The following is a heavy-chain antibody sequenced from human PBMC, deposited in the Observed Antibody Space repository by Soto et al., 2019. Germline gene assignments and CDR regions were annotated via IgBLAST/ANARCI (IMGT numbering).Heavy chain of an antibody. CDR1: GFTFNGYA. D-gene: IGHD6-19*01. J-gene: IGHJ4*02. V-gene: IGHV3-23*01. Sequence: EVQLLESGGGLVQPGGSLRLSCTASGFTFNGYAMNWVRQAPGKGLEWVSAVTSGGTTTYYADSVKGRFTISRDNSRSTVYLQMNRLGVEDKAIYYCAKDHLGGAVADSFDYWGRGTLVTVSS. CDR2: VTSGGTTT. CDR3: AKDHLGGAVADSFDY.